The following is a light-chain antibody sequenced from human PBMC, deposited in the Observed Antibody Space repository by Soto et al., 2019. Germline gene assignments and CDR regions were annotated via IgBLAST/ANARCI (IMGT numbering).Light chain of an antibody. Sequence: DIVMTQSPDSLAVSLGERATINCKSSQSVLYSSNNKNYLGWYQQKPGQSPNLLIYWASTRESGVPDRFSGSGSGTEFTLTISSLQAEDVSVYYCQQYYSLPYTFGQGTKLEIK. CDR1: QSVLYSSNNKNY. CDR3: QQYYSLPYT. V-gene: IGKV4-1*01. J-gene: IGKJ2*01. CDR2: WAS.